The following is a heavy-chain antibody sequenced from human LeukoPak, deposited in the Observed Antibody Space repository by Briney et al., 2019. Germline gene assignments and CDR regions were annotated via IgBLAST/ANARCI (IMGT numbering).Heavy chain of an antibody. D-gene: IGHD6-13*01. Sequence: GGSLRLSCAASGFTFSSYAMSWVRQAPGKGLEWVSTISGNGDYTYYADSVKGRFTISRDNSKNTLYLQMNNLRADDTAVYYCAKRGIAAAASFDYWGQGTPVSVSS. CDR2: ISGNGDYT. V-gene: IGHV3-23*01. CDR3: AKRGIAAAASFDY. CDR1: GFTFSSYA. J-gene: IGHJ4*02.